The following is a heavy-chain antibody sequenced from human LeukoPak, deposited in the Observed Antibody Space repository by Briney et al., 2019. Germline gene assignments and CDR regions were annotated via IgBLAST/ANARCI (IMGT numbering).Heavy chain of an antibody. CDR2: ISGSGGST. CDR1: GLTFSSYA. Sequence: GGSLRLPCAASGLTFSSYAMSWVRQAPGKGLEWVSAISGSGGSTYYADSVKGRFTISRDNSKNTLYLQMNSLRAEDTAVYYCAKVEGRGYSYGYSYWGQGTLVTVSS. V-gene: IGHV3-23*01. D-gene: IGHD5-18*01. J-gene: IGHJ4*02. CDR3: AKVEGRGYSYGYSY.